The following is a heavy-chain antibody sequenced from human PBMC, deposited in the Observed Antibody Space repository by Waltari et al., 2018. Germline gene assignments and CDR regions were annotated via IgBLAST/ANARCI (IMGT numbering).Heavy chain of an antibody. J-gene: IGHJ6*02. CDR3: ARGIVGAPYYYYYGMDV. D-gene: IGHD1-26*01. CDR2: IIPIFGTA. Sequence: QVQLVQSGAEVKKPGSSVKVSCKASGGTFSSYAISWVRQAPGQGLEWMGGIIPIFGTANYAQKFQGRVTITTDESTSTAYMELSSLRSEDTAVYYCARGIVGAPYYYYYGMDVWGQGTTVTVSS. V-gene: IGHV1-69*05. CDR1: GGTFSSYA.